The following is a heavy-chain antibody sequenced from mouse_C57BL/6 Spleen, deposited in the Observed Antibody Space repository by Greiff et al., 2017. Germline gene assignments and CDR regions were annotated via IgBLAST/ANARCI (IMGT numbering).Heavy chain of an antibody. J-gene: IGHJ4*01. V-gene: IGHV1-80*01. D-gene: IGHD2-5*01. CDR2: IYPGAGDT. CDR3: ARGYCSNYVGYAMDY. CDR1: GYAFSSYW. Sequence: QVHVKQSGAELVKPGASVKISCKASGYAFSSYWMNWVKQRPGKGLEWIGQIYPGAGDTNYNGKFKGKATLTADKYSSTDYMQLSSLTSEDSAVYFSARGYCSNYVGYAMDYWGQGTSVTVSA.